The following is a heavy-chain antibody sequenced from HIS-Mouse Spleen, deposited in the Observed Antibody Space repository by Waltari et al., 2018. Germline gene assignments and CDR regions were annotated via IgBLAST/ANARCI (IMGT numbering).Heavy chain of an antibody. V-gene: IGHV1-2*02. D-gene: IGHD6-19*01. CDR2: INPNSGGT. J-gene: IGHJ5*02. CDR3: ARAAIGWTPRADP. CDR1: GYTFTAYY. Sequence: QVQLVQSGAEVKKPGPSVQVSCKASGYTFTAYYMPWVRQAPGQGLEWMGWINPNSGGTNYAQKFQGRVTMTRDTSISTAYMELSRLRSDDTAVYYCARAAIGWTPRADPWGQGTLVTVSS.